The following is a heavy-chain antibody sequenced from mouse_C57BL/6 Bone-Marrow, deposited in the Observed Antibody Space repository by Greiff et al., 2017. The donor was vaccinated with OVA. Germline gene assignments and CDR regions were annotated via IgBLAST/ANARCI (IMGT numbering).Heavy chain of an antibody. CDR1: GFNIKDDY. D-gene: IGHD2-3*01. CDR2: IDPENGDT. J-gene: IGHJ4*01. CDR3: TADGSYAMDY. V-gene: IGHV14-4*01. Sequence: VQLQQSGAELVRPGASVKLSCTASGFNIKDDYMHWVKQRPEQGLEWIGWIDPENGDTEYASKFQGKATITADTSSNTAYLQLSGLTSEDTAVYYCTADGSYAMDYWGQGTSVTVSS.